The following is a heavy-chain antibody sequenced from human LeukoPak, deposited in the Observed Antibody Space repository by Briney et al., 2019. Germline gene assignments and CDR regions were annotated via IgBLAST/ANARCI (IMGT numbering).Heavy chain of an antibody. D-gene: IGHD2-2*01. CDR2: ISWNSGSI. V-gene: IGHV3-9*01. J-gene: IGHJ4*02. CDR3: AKALFPRRGQRYCSSTSCYQFGSSWHTGFDY. CDR1: GFTFDDYA. Sequence: SGGSLRLSCAASGFTFDDYAMHWVRQAPGKGLEWVSGISWNSGSIGYADSVKGRFTISRDNAKNSLYLQMNSLRAEDTALYYCAKALFPRRGQRYCSSTSCYQFGSSWHTGFDYWGRGTLVTVSS.